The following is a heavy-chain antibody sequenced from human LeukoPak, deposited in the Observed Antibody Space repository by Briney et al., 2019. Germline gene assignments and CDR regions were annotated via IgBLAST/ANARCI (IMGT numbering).Heavy chain of an antibody. CDR3: AKDGGGSLEWLPPMDV. CDR2: ISWNSGSI. J-gene: IGHJ6*02. D-gene: IGHD3-3*01. Sequence: GGSLRLSCAASGFTFDDYAMHWVRQAPGKGLEWVSGISWNSGSIGYADSVKGRFTISRDNSKNTLYLQMNSLRAEDTAVYYCAKDGGGSLEWLPPMDVWGQGTMVTVS. V-gene: IGHV3-9*01. CDR1: GFTFDDYA.